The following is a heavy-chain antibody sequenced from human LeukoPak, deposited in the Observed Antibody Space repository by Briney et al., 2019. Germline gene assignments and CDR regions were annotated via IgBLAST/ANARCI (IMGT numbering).Heavy chain of an antibody. CDR1: GFTFSSYS. V-gene: IGHV3-48*02. Sequence: GGSLRLSCVASGFTFSSYSMNWVRQAPGKGLEWVSYIISSSRTIHYAEPVKGRFTISRDNSKNSLSLQMNSLRDEDTAVYYCARPNTRGEYGMDVWGQGTTVTVSS. CDR3: ARPNTRGEYGMDV. J-gene: IGHJ6*01. D-gene: IGHD2-21*01. CDR2: IISSSRTI.